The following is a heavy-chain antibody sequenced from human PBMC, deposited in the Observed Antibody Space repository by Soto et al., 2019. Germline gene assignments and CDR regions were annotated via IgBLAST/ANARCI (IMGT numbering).Heavy chain of an antibody. CDR1: GYSFTSYW. Sequence: GESLKISCKASGYSFTSYWIGWVRHIPGKGLEWMGFIYPGDSDIRYSPSFRGQVDFSADKSINTAYLHWSSLKVSDTAMYFCARGLGAHGGLRPNYFDPWGQGTLVTVSS. CDR3: ARGLGAHGGLRPNYFDP. J-gene: IGHJ5*02. D-gene: IGHD4-17*01. CDR2: IYPGDSDI. V-gene: IGHV5-51*01.